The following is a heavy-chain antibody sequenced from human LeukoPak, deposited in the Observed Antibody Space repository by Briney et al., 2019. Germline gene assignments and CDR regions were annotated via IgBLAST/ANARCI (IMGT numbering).Heavy chain of an antibody. J-gene: IGHJ4*02. Sequence: GGSLRLSCAASGFTFSSDGMSWVRQGPGKGLEWVSASSGSDGRTYYADSVKGRCTISRDNSKKTLYLQMHSLRAEDTAVYYCAKEQRTFTKFDYWGQGTLVTVSS. V-gene: IGHV3-23*01. CDR3: AKEQRTFTKFDY. CDR1: GFTFSSDG. CDR2: SSGSDGRT. D-gene: IGHD2-8*01.